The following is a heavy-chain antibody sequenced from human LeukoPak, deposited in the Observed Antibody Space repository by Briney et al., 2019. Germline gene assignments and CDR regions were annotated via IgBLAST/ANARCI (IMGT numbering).Heavy chain of an antibody. CDR2: ISYDGSDK. V-gene: IGHV3-30*18. CDR3: AKDFGEAAFDI. D-gene: IGHD3-10*01. J-gene: IGHJ3*02. Sequence: GGSLRLSCAASGFSFSTYDMHWVRQAPGKGLEGGAIISYDGSDKYYAGSVKGRFTISRDNSKNTLYLQMNSLRAEDTAVYYCAKDFGEAAFDIWGQGTMVTVSS. CDR1: GFSFSTYD.